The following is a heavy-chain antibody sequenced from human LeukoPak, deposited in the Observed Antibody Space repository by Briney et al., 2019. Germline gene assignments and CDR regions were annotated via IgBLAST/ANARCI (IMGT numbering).Heavy chain of an antibody. V-gene: IGHV3-33*01. Sequence: GRSLRLSCAASGFTFSSYGMHWVRQAPGKGLEWVAVIWHDGSIKHYGDSVRGRFTISRDNSENMMYLQMNGLRVEDTAVYYCARAVGPFDYWGQGTLVTVSS. J-gene: IGHJ4*02. CDR1: GFTFSSYG. CDR2: IWHDGSIK. D-gene: IGHD3-3*01. CDR3: ARAVGPFDY.